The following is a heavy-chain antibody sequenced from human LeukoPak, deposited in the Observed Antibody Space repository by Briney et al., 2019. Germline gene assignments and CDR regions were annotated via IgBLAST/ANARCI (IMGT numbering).Heavy chain of an antibody. D-gene: IGHD2-15*01. CDR2: INPNSGHT. J-gene: IGHJ6*03. V-gene: IGHV1-8*01. CDR3: VRVAGYYYYHMDV. CDR1: GYTFTNYD. Sequence: ASVKVSCRTSGYTFTNYDINWVRQAAGQGLEWMGWINPNSGHTGYPQKVRGRVTMTRDTSINTAYMELTSLTSDDTAVYYCVRVAGYYYYHMDVWGKGTTVSISS.